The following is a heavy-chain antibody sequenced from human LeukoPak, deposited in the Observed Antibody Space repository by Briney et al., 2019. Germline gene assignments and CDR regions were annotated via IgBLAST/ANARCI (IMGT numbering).Heavy chain of an antibody. D-gene: IGHD3-16*02. CDR2: IIPILGIA. CDR3: ARDLSGQPRDY. J-gene: IGHJ4*02. V-gene: IGHV1-69*04. CDR1: GGTFSSYA. Sequence: SVKVSCKASGGTFSSYAISWVRQAPGQGLEWMGRIIPILGIANYAQKFQGRVTITADKSTSTAYMELSSLRSEDTAVYYCARDLSGQPRDYWGQGTLVTVSS.